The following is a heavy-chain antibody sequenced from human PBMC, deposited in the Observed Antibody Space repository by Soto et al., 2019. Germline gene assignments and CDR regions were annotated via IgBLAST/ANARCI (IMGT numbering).Heavy chain of an antibody. Sequence: ASVKVSCKASGYTFTSYGSSWVRQAPGQGLEWMGWISAYNGNTNYAQKLQGRVTMTTDTSTSTAYMELRSLRSDDTAVYYCARLYGDYAAEYFQHWGQGTLVTVSS. CDR2: ISAYNGNT. CDR1: GYTFTSYG. D-gene: IGHD4-17*01. V-gene: IGHV1-18*01. CDR3: ARLYGDYAAEYFQH. J-gene: IGHJ1*01.